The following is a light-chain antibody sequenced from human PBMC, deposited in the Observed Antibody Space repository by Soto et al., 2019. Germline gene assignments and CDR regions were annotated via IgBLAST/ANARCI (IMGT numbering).Light chain of an antibody. CDR1: QSITTF. Sequence: QLTQFQCSMSASVGDRVTITCRASQSITTFLAWYQQKPVKAPQNLNYDASKLEPGVPSRLSGGGSGTEFTRTISSLQPDDFATYYCQQYSTYPQTFGKGTKVDI. J-gene: IGKJ1*01. CDR3: QQYSTYPQT. CDR2: DAS. V-gene: IGKV1-5*01.